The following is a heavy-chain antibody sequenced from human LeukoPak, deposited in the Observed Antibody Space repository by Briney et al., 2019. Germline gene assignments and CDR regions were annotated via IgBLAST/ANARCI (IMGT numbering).Heavy chain of an antibody. Sequence: SETLSLTCAVSGGSISSGGYSWSWIRQPPGEGLEWIGYIYHSGSTYYNPSLKSRVTISVDRSKNQFSLKLSSVTAADTAVYYCARAPYSGSYFFDYWGQGTLVTVSS. CDR1: GGSISSGGYS. D-gene: IGHD1-26*01. CDR2: IYHSGST. V-gene: IGHV4-30-2*02. CDR3: ARAPYSGSYFFDY. J-gene: IGHJ4*02.